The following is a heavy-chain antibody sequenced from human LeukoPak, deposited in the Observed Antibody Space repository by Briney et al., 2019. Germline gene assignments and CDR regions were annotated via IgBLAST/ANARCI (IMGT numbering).Heavy chain of an antibody. D-gene: IGHD3-3*01. V-gene: IGHV4-4*07. CDR2: IYTSGST. J-gene: IGHJ6*03. CDR3: ARGDFWSGYSPDTYYYYMDV. Sequence: PSETLSLTCTVFGGSISSYYWSWIRQPAGKGLEWIGRIYTSGSTNYNPSLKSRVTISVDKSKNQFSLKLSSVTAADTAVYYCARGDFWSGYSPDTYYYYMDVWGKGTTVTVSS. CDR1: GGSISSYY.